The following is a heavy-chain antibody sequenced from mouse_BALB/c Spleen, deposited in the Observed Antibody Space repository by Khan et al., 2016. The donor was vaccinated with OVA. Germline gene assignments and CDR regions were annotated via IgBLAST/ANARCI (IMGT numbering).Heavy chain of an antibody. D-gene: IGHD1-2*01. Sequence: QVQLKQSGAELARPGASVKLSCKASGYTFTDYYINWVKQRTGQGLEWIGEISPGSGDTYYNEKFKGKATLTADKSSNTAYMQLSSLTSEASAVXFCARRNYFGYTFAYWGQGTLVTVSA. V-gene: IGHV1-77*01. CDR3: ARRNYFGYTFAY. CDR1: GYTFTDYY. CDR2: ISPGSGDT. J-gene: IGHJ3*01.